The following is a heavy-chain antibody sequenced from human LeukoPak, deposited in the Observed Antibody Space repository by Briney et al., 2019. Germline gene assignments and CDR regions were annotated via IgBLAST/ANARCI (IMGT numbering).Heavy chain of an antibody. CDR3: YTSITDY. D-gene: IGHD2-21*01. CDR1: GFTFSNYW. V-gene: IGHV3-15*01. Sequence: PGGSLRLSYAASGFTFSNYWMSWVRQVPGKGLEWVGRIRSKIDGGATDYAAPVKGRFTISRDDSKNTLYLQINSLKIEDTAMYYCYTSITDYWGQGTLVTVSS. J-gene: IGHJ4*02. CDR2: IRSKIDGGAT.